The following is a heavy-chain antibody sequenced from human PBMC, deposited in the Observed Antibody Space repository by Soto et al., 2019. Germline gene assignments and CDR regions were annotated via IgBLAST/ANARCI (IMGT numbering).Heavy chain of an antibody. V-gene: IGHV3-21*01. CDR2: ISSSSAYI. J-gene: IGHJ4*02. CDR3: ARDLGEMYAV. CDR1: GFTFSSST. Sequence: EVHLVESGGGLVKPGGSLRLSCAGSGFTFSSSTMSWVRQAPGKGLEWVSSISSSSAYIYNADSLKGRFPISRDNAKNSLYLQMSRLRAEDTAGYFCARDLGEMYAVWGQGTLVTVSS. D-gene: IGHD2-8*01.